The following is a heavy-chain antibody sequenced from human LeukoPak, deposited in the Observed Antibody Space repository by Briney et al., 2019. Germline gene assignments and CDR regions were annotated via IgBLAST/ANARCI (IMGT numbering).Heavy chain of an antibody. J-gene: IGHJ6*02. Sequence: PGGSLRLSCAASGFTFSSYAMSWVRQAPGKGLEWVSAISGSGGSTYYADSVKGRFTISRDNSKNTLYLQMNSLRAEDTAVYYCANSYCSSTSCSENYYGMDVWGQGTTVTVSS. CDR2: ISGSGGST. D-gene: IGHD2-2*01. CDR3: ANSYCSSTSCSENYYGMDV. V-gene: IGHV3-23*01. CDR1: GFTFSSYA.